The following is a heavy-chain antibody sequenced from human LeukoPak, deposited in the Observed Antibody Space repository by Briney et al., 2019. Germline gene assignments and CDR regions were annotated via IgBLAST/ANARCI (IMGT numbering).Heavy chain of an antibody. J-gene: IGHJ5*02. D-gene: IGHD3-3*01. CDR2: IYYSGST. CDR3: ASTIFRVALYNWVDP. V-gene: IGHV4-39*01. Sequence: SETLSLTCTVSGGSISSSSYYWGWIRQPPGKRLEWIGSIYYSGSTYYNPSLRSRVTISVDTSKNQFSLKLRSVTAADTAVYYCASTIFRVALYNWVDPWGQGTLVTVSS. CDR1: GGSISSSSYY.